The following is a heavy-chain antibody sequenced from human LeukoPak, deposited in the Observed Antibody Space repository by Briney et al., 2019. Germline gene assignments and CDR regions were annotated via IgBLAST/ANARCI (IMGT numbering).Heavy chain of an antibody. CDR3: AITRPSHYYDSSGYHI. V-gene: IGHV4-31*03. J-gene: IGHJ4*02. D-gene: IGHD3-22*01. CDR2: IYYSGST. CDR1: GGSISSGGYY. Sequence: PSETLSLTCTVSGGSISSGGYYWSWSRQHPGTGLEWIGYIYYSGSTYYNPSLKSRVTISVDTSKNQFSLKLSSVTAADTAVYYCAITRPSHYYDSSGYHIWGQGTLVTVSS.